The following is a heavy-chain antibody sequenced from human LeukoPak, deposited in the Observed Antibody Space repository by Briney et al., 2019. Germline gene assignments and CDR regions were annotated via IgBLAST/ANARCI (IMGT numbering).Heavy chain of an antibody. CDR2: IYYSGST. J-gene: IGHJ5*02. Sequence: SETLSLTCAVSGASISRTTYFWGWIRQPPGKGLEWIGSIYYSGSTYYNPSLKSRVTISLDMSKNQFSLNLNSVTAADTAVYFCARRAQRTGNWFDPWGQGTLVTVSS. V-gene: IGHV4-39*01. CDR3: ARRAQRTGNWFDP. D-gene: IGHD1-14*01. CDR1: GASISRTTYF.